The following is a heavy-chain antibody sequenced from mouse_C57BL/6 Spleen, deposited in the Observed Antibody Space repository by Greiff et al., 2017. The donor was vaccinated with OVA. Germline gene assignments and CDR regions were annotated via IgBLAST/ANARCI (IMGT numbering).Heavy chain of an antibody. CDR3: THITTVVAFDY. CDR2: IDPEDGDT. J-gene: IGHJ2*01. CDR1: GFNIKDYY. D-gene: IGHD1-1*01. Sequence: EVQLQQSGAELVRPGASVKLSCTASGFNIKDYYMHWVKQRPEQGLEWIGRIDPEDGDTEYAPKFQGKATMTADTSSNTAYLQLSSLTSEDTAVYYCTHITTVVAFDYWGQGTTLTVSS. V-gene: IGHV14-1*01.